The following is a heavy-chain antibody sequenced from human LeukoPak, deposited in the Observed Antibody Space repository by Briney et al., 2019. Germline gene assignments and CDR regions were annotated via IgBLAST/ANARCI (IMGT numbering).Heavy chain of an antibody. J-gene: IGHJ4*02. CDR2: IRFDGTNR. Sequence: GGSLRLSCAASGFTFSNYIMHWVRLAPGKGLEWVSFIRFDGTNRHYVDSVKGRFTISRDNANNMLYLQMNSLNFEDTAVYYFARDAYHSGDLDQWGEGTLVIVSS. D-gene: IGHD7-27*01. CDR3: ARDAYHSGDLDQ. CDR1: GFTFSNYI. V-gene: IGHV3-30*02.